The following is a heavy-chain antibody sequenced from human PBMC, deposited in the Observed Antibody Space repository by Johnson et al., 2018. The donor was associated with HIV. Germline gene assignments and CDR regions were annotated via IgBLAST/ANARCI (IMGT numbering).Heavy chain of an antibody. J-gene: IGHJ3*01. CDR1: GFTFSDHY. CDR2: ISGSGSII. CDR3: ARSRHGGIQPSDAFDV. V-gene: IGHV3-11*04. Sequence: QVQLVESGGGVVRPGESLRLSCAVSGFTFSDHYMSWIRQTPGKGLQWVSYISGSGSIIYSTDSVQGRFTISRDNVKNSLYLQMDSLRPEDTAVYYCARSRHGGIQPSDAFDVWGQGTMVTVSS. D-gene: IGHD3-16*01.